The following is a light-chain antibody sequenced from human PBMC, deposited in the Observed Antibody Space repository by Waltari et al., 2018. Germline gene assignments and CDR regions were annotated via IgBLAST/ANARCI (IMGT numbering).Light chain of an antibody. CDR3: SSYGGTYFV. J-gene: IGLJ2*01. CDR2: DVT. Sequence: QSALTQPRSVSGSPGQSVTIPCTGTRNDVGGYHLCSWYQHHPGEVPKLMIYDVTQRPSGVPDRFSGSKSGNTASLTSSGLQADDEADYYCSSYGGTYFVFGGGTRLTVL. CDR1: RNDVGGYHL. V-gene: IGLV2-11*01.